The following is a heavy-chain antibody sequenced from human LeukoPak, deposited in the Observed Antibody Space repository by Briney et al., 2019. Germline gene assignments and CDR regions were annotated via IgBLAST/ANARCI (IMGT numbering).Heavy chain of an antibody. Sequence: ASVKVSCKASGCTFTSYGISWVRQAPGQGLEWMGWISAYNGNTNYAQKLQGRVTMTTDTSTSTAYMELRSLRSDDTAVYYCARGVSGYSYGYNDYWGQGTLVTVSS. V-gene: IGHV1-18*01. D-gene: IGHD5-18*01. CDR1: GCTFTSYG. J-gene: IGHJ4*02. CDR3: ARGVSGYSYGYNDY. CDR2: ISAYNGNT.